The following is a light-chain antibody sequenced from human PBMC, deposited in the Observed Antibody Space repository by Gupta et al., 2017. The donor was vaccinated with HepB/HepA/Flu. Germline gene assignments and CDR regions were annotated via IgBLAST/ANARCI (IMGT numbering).Light chain of an antibody. Sequence: DIQMTQSPSALSASVGDRVTITYRARQSISSYLNWYQQKPGKAPKLLIYAASNLQSGVPSRFSGSGSGTDFSLTISSLQPEDFATYYCQQSYSTPRTFGQGTKVEIK. CDR1: QSISSY. CDR2: AAS. CDR3: QQSYSTPRT. V-gene: IGKV1-39*01. J-gene: IGKJ1*01.